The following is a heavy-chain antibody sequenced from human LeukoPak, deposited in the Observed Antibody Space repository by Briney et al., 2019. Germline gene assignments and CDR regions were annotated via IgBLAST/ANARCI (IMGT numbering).Heavy chain of an antibody. Sequence: ASVKVSCKASGYTFTSYGISWVRQAPGQGLEGMGWISAYNGNTNYAQKLQGRVTMTTDTSTSTAYMELRSLRSDDTAVYYCARDSTGTTRLYYYGMDVWGQGTTVTVSS. D-gene: IGHD1-1*01. J-gene: IGHJ6*02. CDR2: ISAYNGNT. CDR3: ARDSTGTTRLYYYGMDV. CDR1: GYTFTSYG. V-gene: IGHV1-18*01.